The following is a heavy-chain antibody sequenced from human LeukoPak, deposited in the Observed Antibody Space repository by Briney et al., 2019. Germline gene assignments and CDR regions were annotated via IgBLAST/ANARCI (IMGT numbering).Heavy chain of an antibody. Sequence: PGGSLRLSCAASGFTFSSYGMHWVRQAPGKGLEWVAAIWYDGSNKYYADSVKGRFTISRDNSKNTLYLQMNSLRAEDTAVYYCAKDLDYWGQGTLVTVSS. CDR3: AKDLDY. J-gene: IGHJ4*02. V-gene: IGHV3-33*06. CDR2: IWYDGSNK. CDR1: GFTFSSYG.